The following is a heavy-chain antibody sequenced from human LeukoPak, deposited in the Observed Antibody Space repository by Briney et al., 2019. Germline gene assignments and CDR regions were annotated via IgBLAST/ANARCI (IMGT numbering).Heavy chain of an antibody. CDR2: IIPILGIA. CDR1: GGTFSSYT. Sequence: SVKVSCKASGGTFSSYTISWVRQAPGQGLEWMGRIIPILGIANYAQKFQGRVTITADKSTSTAYMELSSLGSEDTAVYYCARDRGRELEGYWGQGTLVTVSS. V-gene: IGHV1-69*04. D-gene: IGHD1-26*01. J-gene: IGHJ4*02. CDR3: ARDRGRELEGY.